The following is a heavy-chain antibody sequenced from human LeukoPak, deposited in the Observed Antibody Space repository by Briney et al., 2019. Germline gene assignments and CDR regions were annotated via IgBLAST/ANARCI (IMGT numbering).Heavy chain of an antibody. J-gene: IGHJ4*02. D-gene: IGHD6-13*01. Sequence: GGSLRLSCVASGFTFSSYAMSWVRQAPGKGLEWVSAISGSGGSTYYADSVKGRFTISRDNSKNTLYLQMNSLRAEDTAVYYCANSHGAAAGSQSSDYWGQGTLVTVSS. V-gene: IGHV3-23*01. CDR3: ANSHGAAAGSQSSDY. CDR1: GFTFSSYA. CDR2: ISGSGGST.